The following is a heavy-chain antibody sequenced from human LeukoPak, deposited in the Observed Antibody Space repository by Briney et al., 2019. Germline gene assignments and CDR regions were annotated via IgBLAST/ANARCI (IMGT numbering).Heavy chain of an antibody. D-gene: IGHD4-17*01. Sequence: GGSLRLSCSASGFTFSSYAMHWVRQAPGKGLQYVSAITSSGSTTYYAASVKDRFTISRDNSKNTLYLQMSSLRAEDTAVYYCVKRGPQGDYAYDYWGQGTLVTVSS. V-gene: IGHV3-64D*06. CDR1: GFTFSSYA. J-gene: IGHJ4*02. CDR3: VKRGPQGDYAYDY. CDR2: ITSSGSTT.